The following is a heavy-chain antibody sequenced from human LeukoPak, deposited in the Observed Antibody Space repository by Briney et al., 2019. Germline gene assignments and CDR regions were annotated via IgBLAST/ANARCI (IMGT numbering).Heavy chain of an antibody. V-gene: IGHV3-74*01. CDR1: GFSFSSYW. CDR2: IKSDGNT. Sequence: GGSLRLSCAASGFSFSSYWMHWVRQAPGKGLVWVSRIKSDGNTNYADSVKGRFTISRDNAKNTVSLQMNSLRAEDTGVYYCARAPSQSGGYYPEYFRHWGQGTLVTVSS. J-gene: IGHJ1*01. CDR3: ARAPSQSGGYYPEYFRH. D-gene: IGHD3-22*01.